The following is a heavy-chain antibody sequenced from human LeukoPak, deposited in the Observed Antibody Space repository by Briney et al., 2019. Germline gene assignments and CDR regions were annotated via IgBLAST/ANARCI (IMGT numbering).Heavy chain of an antibody. D-gene: IGHD4-11*01. V-gene: IGHV1-18*01. Sequence: ASVKVSCKGSGYDFINYAITWVRQAPGQGLKWMGWISPFNGQTNYAQNLQGRVTMTIDRTTSTASMELRGLRSDDTGVYYCARTWDYSPRGRFVDWGQGTRVTVSS. CDR2: ISPFNGQT. J-gene: IGHJ4*02. CDR1: GYDFINYA. CDR3: ARTWDYSPRGRFVD.